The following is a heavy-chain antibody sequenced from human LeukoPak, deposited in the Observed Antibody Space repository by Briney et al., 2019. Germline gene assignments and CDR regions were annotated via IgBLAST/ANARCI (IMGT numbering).Heavy chain of an antibody. CDR3: ARHRRLYDSSGYYPYYFDY. Sequence: SETLSLTCTVSGGSISSTSYYWSWIRQPPGKGLEWIGEINHSGSTNYNPSLKSRVTISVDTSKNQFSLKLGSVTAADTAVYYCARHRRLYDSSGYYPYYFDYWGQGTLVTVSS. V-gene: IGHV4-39*01. D-gene: IGHD3-22*01. CDR1: GGSISSTSYY. J-gene: IGHJ4*02. CDR2: INHSGST.